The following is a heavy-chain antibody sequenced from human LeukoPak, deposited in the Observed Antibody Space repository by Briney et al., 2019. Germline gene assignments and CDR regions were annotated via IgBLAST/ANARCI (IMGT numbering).Heavy chain of an antibody. D-gene: IGHD6-13*01. J-gene: IGHJ6*02. Sequence: SETLSLTCAVSGGSISSYYWSWIRQPPGKGLEWIGYIYYSGSTYYNPSLKSRVTISLDTSKNQFSLKLSSVTAADTAVYYCARDPSSWAARDYYYGMDVWGQGTTVTVSS. CDR2: IYYSGST. CDR3: ARDPSSWAARDYYYGMDV. V-gene: IGHV4-59*01. CDR1: GGSISSYY.